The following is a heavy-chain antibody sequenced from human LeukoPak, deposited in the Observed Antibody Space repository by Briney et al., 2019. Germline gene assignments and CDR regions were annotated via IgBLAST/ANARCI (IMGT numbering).Heavy chain of an antibody. V-gene: IGHV3-30-3*01. D-gene: IGHD6-19*01. CDR1: GFTFSSYA. CDR3: ARGRYSSGWYFLDY. J-gene: IGHJ4*02. Sequence: GGSLRLSCAASGFTFSSYAMHWVRQAPGKGLEWVAVISYDGSSKYYADSVKGRFTISRDNSKNTLYLQMNSLRAEDTAVYYCARGRYSSGWYFLDYWGQGTLVTVSS. CDR2: ISYDGSSK.